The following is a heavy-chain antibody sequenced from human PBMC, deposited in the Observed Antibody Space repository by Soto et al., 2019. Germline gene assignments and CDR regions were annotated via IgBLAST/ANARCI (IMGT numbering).Heavy chain of an antibody. V-gene: IGHV3-15*07. CDR3: TTDGDFGGLAVAFHF. J-gene: IGHJ3*01. Sequence: EVQLVESGGGLVKPGGSLRLSCAASGFTFSEAWMNWVRQAPGKGLEWVGRIKSKAGGGAIDYAAPVKGRFTISRDDSKDTVYLQSNSLKTEDTAVYYCTTDGDFGGLAVAFHFWGQGTMVTVSS. CDR1: GFTFSEAW. D-gene: IGHD3-10*01. CDR2: IKSKAGGGAI.